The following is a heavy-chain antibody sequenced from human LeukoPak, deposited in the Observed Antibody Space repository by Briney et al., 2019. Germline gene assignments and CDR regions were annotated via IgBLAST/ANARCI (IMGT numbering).Heavy chain of an antibody. D-gene: IGHD3/OR15-3a*01. CDR2: ISSSSSTI. CDR1: GFTFSSYT. CDR3: ARDLMETSPWTTEGFDP. Sequence: PGGSLNPSCAAPGFTFSSYTMNWFRKAPGKGLEWVQYISSSSSTIYYADSVKGRFTISRDNAKNSLYLQMNSLRAEDTAVYYCARDLMETSPWTTEGFDPWGQGTLVTVSS. V-gene: IGHV3-48*01. J-gene: IGHJ5*02.